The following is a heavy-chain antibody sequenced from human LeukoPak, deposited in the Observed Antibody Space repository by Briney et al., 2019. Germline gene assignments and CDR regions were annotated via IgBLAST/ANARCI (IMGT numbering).Heavy chain of an antibody. CDR1: GFTFSSYA. D-gene: IGHD5-18*01. CDR2: ISDSGDST. J-gene: IGHJ4*02. Sequence: GGSLRLSCAASGFTFSSYAMTWVRQAPGKGLEWVSGISDSGDSTYYADSVKGRFTISRDNSKNTPYLQMNSLRAEDTAVYYCAKKEDATMVHYYFDYWGQGTLVTVSS. V-gene: IGHV3-23*01. CDR3: AKKEDATMVHYYFDY.